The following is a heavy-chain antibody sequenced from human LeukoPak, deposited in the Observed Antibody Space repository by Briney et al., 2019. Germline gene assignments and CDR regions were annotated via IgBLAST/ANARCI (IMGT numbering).Heavy chain of an antibody. CDR3: ATGGY. CDR1: GFTFSSSW. V-gene: IGHV3-7*01. D-gene: IGHD1-1*01. Sequence: SGGSLRLSCAASGFTFSSSWMTWVRQAPGKGLEWLAKIKQDGSEKYYVDSVKGRFTISRDNAKNSLYLQMNSPRTDDTAVYYCATGGYWGQGTLVTVSS. CDR2: IKQDGSEK. J-gene: IGHJ4*02.